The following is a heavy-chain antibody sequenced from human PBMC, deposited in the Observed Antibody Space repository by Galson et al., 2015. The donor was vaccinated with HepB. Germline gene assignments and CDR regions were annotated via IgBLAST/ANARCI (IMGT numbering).Heavy chain of an antibody. Sequence: SLRLSCAASGFTFDDYAMHWVRQAPGKGLEWVSGISWNSGSIGYADSVKGRFTISRDNAKNSLYLQMNSLRAEDTALYYCAKDMGIAVAGSFDYWGQGTLVTVSS. D-gene: IGHD6-19*01. CDR3: AKDMGIAVAGSFDY. V-gene: IGHV3-9*01. CDR1: GFTFDDYA. CDR2: ISWNSGSI. J-gene: IGHJ4*02.